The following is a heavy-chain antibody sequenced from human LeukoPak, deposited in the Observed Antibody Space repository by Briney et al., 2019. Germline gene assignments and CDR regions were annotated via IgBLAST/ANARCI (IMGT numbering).Heavy chain of an antibody. CDR3: ARDHSPTVTLGWFDP. Sequence: GGSLRLSCAASGFTLRNYAMSWVRQAPGKGLEWVSAISGGGGSTDYADSVKGRLTISRDEDKNMVYLQMNSLRAEDTAVYYCARDHSPTVTLGWFDPWGQGAQVTVSS. V-gene: IGHV3-23*01. CDR1: GFTLRNYA. J-gene: IGHJ5*02. CDR2: ISGGGGST. D-gene: IGHD5-18*01.